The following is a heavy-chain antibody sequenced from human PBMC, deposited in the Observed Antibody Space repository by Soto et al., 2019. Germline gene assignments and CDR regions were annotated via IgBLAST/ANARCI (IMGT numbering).Heavy chain of an antibody. D-gene: IGHD3-10*01. Sequence: EALKISCKGSGYSFTSYWIGWVRQMPGKGLEWMGIIYPGDSDTRYSPSFQGQVTISADKSISTAYLQWSSLKASDTAMYYCARQKEAGDYYYGIDVWGQGTTVTVSS. V-gene: IGHV5-51*01. CDR2: IYPGDSDT. J-gene: IGHJ6*02. CDR3: ARQKEAGDYYYGIDV. CDR1: GYSFTSYW.